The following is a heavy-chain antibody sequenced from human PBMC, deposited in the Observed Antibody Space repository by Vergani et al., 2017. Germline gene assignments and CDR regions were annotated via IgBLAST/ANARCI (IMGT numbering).Heavy chain of an antibody. V-gene: IGHV3-53*02. D-gene: IGHD1-20*01. CDR3: ARDLATGNWKSEGVYGMDV. CDR2: IYSGGST. CDR1: GFTVSSNY. Sequence: EVQLVETGGGLIQPGGSLRLSCAASGFTVSSNYMSWVRQAPGKGLEWVSVIYSGGSTYYADSVKGRFTISRDNSKNTLYLQMNSLRAEDTAVYYCARDLATGNWKSEGVYGMDVWGQGTTVTVSS. J-gene: IGHJ6*02.